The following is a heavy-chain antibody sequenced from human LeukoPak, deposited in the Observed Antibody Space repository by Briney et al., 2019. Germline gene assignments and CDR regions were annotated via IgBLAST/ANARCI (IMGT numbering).Heavy chain of an antibody. CDR1: GFTFNKYG. CDR2: VWNDGSNE. CDR3: ARDGSGLAVRGWFDF. Sequence: GGSLRLSCVASGFTFNKYGIHWVRQAPGKGLEWVAVVWNDGSNEYYADSVKGRLAISRDNDKNTVNLQMNSLRAEDTAVYYCARDGSGLAVRGWFDFWGQGTLVTVSS. D-gene: IGHD3-10*01. J-gene: IGHJ5*01. V-gene: IGHV3-33*01.